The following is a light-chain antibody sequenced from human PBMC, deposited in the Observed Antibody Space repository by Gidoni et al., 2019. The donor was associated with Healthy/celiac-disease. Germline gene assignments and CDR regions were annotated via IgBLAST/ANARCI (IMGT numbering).Light chain of an antibody. CDR3: QSYDSSLSGYV. CDR2: GNS. CDR1: SSNIGAGYD. J-gene: IGLJ1*01. V-gene: IGLV1-40*01. Sequence: QSVLTQPPSVSGATGQRVTISCTGSSSNIGAGYDVHWYQQLPGTVPKLLIYGNSNRPSGVPDRFSGSKSGTSASLAITGLQAEDEADYYFQSYDSSLSGYVFGTGTKVTVL.